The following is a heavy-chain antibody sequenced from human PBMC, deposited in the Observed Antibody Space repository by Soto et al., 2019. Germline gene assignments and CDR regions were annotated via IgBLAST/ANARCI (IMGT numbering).Heavy chain of an antibody. CDR3: AKDAGHSSGWPGGTFDI. D-gene: IGHD6-19*01. V-gene: IGHV3-23*01. J-gene: IGHJ3*02. Sequence: EVQLLDSGGGLVQSGGSLRLSCAASGFTFSTNAMTWVRQAPGKGLEWVSGISGAGGSTYYADSVKGRFTISRDNSKNTLYLQMNSLRAEDTAVYYCAKDAGHSSGWPGGTFDIWGQGTVVTVSS. CDR2: ISGAGGST. CDR1: GFTFSTNA.